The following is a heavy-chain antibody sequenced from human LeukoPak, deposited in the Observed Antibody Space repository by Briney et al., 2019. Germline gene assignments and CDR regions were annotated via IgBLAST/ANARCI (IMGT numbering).Heavy chain of an antibody. V-gene: IGHV3-21*01. CDR3: ARDSVVAVVFDY. Sequence: GGSLRLSCAASGFAFSSYSMNWVRQAPGKGLEWVSSISSSSSYIYYADSVKGRFTISRDNAKNSLYLQMNSLRAEDTAVYYCARDSVVAVVFDYWGQGTLVTVSS. J-gene: IGHJ4*02. CDR1: GFAFSSYS. CDR2: ISSSSSYI. D-gene: IGHD5-12*01.